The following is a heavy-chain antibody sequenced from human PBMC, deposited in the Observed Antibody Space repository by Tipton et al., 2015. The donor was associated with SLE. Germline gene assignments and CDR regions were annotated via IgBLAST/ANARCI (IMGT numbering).Heavy chain of an antibody. J-gene: IGHJ4*02. D-gene: IGHD2-2*01. Sequence: TLSLTCTVSGDSISSHYWSWIRQPPGKGLEWIGYIYYRGGTKYNPSLKSRVTISEDTSKNQFSLKLSSVTAADTAVYYCARESQLLFDYWGQGTLVTVSS. CDR1: GDSISSHY. CDR3: ARESQLLFDY. CDR2: IYYRGGT. V-gene: IGHV4-59*11.